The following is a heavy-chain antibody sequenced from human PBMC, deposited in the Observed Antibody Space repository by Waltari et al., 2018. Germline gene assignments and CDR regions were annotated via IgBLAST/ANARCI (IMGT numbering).Heavy chain of an antibody. V-gene: IGHV4-59*01. Sequence: QVQLQESGPGLVKPSETLSLTCTVSGVPISSYYWRWIRQPPGKGLEWIGYIYYSGSTNYNPSLKSRVTISVDTSKNQFSLKLSSVTAADTAVYYCARSDYDSSGYYYSYFDYWGQGTLVTVSS. CDR1: GVPISSYY. J-gene: IGHJ4*02. CDR3: ARSDYDSSGYYYSYFDY. CDR2: IYYSGST. D-gene: IGHD3-22*01.